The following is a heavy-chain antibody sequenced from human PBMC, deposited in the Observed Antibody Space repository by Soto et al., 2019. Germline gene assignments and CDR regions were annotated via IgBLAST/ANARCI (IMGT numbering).Heavy chain of an antibody. J-gene: IGHJ4*02. V-gene: IGHV1-18*01. CDR3: AGHLGVQIVDF. Sequence: ASVKVSCKASGYTFASYAISWMRQAPGQGLEWMGWISGYNGNTKYAQKLQGRVTMTTDKSTSTAYMELRSLRSDDTAVYYCAGHLGVQIVDFWXQGTLVTVSS. CDR2: ISGYNGNT. D-gene: IGHD1-26*01. CDR1: GYTFASYA.